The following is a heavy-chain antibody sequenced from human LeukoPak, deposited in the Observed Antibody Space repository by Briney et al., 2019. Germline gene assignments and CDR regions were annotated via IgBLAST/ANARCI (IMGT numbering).Heavy chain of an antibody. D-gene: IGHD6-13*01. V-gene: IGHV3-30*18. CDR2: IASNGGSE. CDR3: AKRGHYSINWYHYFDY. Sequence: GGSLRLSCAASGFTFTTYGLHWVRQAPGKGLGWVAAIASNGGSEYYADSVKGRFTISRDNSKNTLFLQMNSLRPDDTAVYYCAKRGHYSINWYHYFDYWGQGTLVTVSS. J-gene: IGHJ4*02. CDR1: GFTFTTYG.